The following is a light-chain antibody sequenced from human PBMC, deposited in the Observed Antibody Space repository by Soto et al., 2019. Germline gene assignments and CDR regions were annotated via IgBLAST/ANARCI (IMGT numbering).Light chain of an antibody. V-gene: IGKV1-9*01. CDR1: QGISSS. Sequence: DIQLTQSPSFLSASVGDRVTITCRASQGISSSLAWYQQKPGKAPELLIYASSTLQSGVPSRFSGSGSGTEFSLTISSLQPEDFATFYCQQLNSYPYTFGQGTKLEIK. CDR2: ASS. CDR3: QQLNSYPYT. J-gene: IGKJ2*01.